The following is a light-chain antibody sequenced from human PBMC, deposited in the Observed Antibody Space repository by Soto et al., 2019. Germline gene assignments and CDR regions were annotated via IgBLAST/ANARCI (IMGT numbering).Light chain of an antibody. CDR2: AAS. CDR1: QGIRDE. J-gene: IGKJ1*01. CDR3: LQDYDYPRT. Sequence: AIQMTQSPSSLSASLGDRVTITCRASQGIRDELGWYQQKAGKAPNLLISAASGLQSGVPSRFSGRGSGTDFTLTISSLQPEDFATYYCLQDYDYPRTFGQGTKVDIK. V-gene: IGKV1-6*01.